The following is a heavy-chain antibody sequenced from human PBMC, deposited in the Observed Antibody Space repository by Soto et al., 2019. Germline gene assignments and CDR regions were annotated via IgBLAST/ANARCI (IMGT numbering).Heavy chain of an antibody. D-gene: IGHD3-3*01. Sequence: GGSLRLSCAASGFTFDDYTMHWVRQAPGKGLEWVSLISWDGGSTYYADSVKGRFTISRDNSKNSLYLQMNSLRTEDTALYYCAKEGDLGWLLFGREPDWGQGTLVTVSS. CDR3: AKEGDLGWLLFGREPD. J-gene: IGHJ4*02. CDR1: GFTFDDYT. CDR2: ISWDGGST. V-gene: IGHV3-43*01.